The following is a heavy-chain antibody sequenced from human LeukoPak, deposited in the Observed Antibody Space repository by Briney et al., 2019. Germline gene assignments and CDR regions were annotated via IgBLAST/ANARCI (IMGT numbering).Heavy chain of an antibody. V-gene: IGHV4-59*01. J-gene: IGHJ4*02. D-gene: IGHD5-18*01. Sequence: SETLSLTCTVSGGSISSYYWSWIRQPPGKGLEWIGYIYYSGSTNYNPSLKSRVTISVDTSKNQFFLKLSSVTAADTAVYYCARLDSGYSYGSTFDYWGQGTLVTVSS. CDR2: IYYSGST. CDR1: GGSISSYY. CDR3: ARLDSGYSYGSTFDY.